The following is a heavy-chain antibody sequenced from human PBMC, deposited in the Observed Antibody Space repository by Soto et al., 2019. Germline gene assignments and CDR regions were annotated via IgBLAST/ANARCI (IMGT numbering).Heavy chain of an antibody. CDR1: GFTFRSYV. CDR3: ARWGTTGGLDV. J-gene: IGHJ4*02. CDR2: TSYDGSNN. V-gene: IGHV3-33*05. D-gene: IGHD3-16*01. Sequence: QVQLVESGRGVVQPGTSLRLFCVGSGFTFRSYVIHWVRQAPGKGLEWVALTSYDGSNNFYGDSVKGRFTISRHNSRNTVELQMDSLRFEDTALYYCARWGTTGGLDVWGQGTLVSVSS.